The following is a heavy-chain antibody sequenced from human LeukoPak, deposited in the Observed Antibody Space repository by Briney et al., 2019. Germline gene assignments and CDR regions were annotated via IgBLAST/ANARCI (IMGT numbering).Heavy chain of an antibody. CDR2: MSGSGANT. V-gene: IGHV3-23*01. CDR3: ARDQGTGSYTFDS. CDR1: GFTFGTYA. J-gene: IGHJ4*02. Sequence: GGSLRLSCAASGFTFGTYAMNWVRQAPGKGLEWVSAMSGSGANTYYAVSVKGRFTISRDNSKNTLFLHMNSLRADDTAVYYCARDQGTGSYTFDSWGQGTLVTVSS. D-gene: IGHD6-19*01.